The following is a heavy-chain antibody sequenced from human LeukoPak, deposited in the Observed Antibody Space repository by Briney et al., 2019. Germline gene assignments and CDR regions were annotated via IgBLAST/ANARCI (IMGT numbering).Heavy chain of an antibody. CDR1: GGSISSYY. CDR3: ARGRGYGLYYYYYGMDV. CDR2: IYSSGST. Sequence: SETLSLTCTVSGGSISSYYWSWIRQPAGKRLEGMGRIYSSGSTNYNPSLKSRVTMSVDTSKNQFSLKLSSVTAADTAVYYCARGRGYGLYYYYYGMDVWGQGTTVTVSS. D-gene: IGHD5-18*01. V-gene: IGHV4-4*07. J-gene: IGHJ6*02.